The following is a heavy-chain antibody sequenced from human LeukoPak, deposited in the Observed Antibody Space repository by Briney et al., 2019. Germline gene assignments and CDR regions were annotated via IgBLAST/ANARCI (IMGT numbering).Heavy chain of an antibody. CDR2: IYYSGST. J-gene: IGHJ4*02. V-gene: IGHV4-30-4*01. Sequence: PSETLSLTCTVSGGSISSGDYYWSWIRQPPGKGLEWIGYIYYSGSTYYNPSLKSRVTISVDTSKNQFSLKLSSVTAADTAVYYCARGVIAASYYFDCWGQGTLVTVSS. D-gene: IGHD6-6*01. CDR1: GGSISSGDYY. CDR3: ARGVIAASYYFDC.